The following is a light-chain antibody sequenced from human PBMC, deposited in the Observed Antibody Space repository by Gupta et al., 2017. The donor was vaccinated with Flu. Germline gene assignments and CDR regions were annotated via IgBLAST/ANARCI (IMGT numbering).Light chain of an antibody. Sequence: PSSVSVSVGDRVTITWRASQGISSWFAWYQQKPGKAPKFLIFAASSVQTGIPSRFSGSGSGTDFTLTISSLKPEDFATYYCQQYNSCPSTLGHGTKLDVK. CDR1: QGISSW. CDR2: AAS. CDR3: QQYNSCPST. J-gene: IGKJ3*01. V-gene: IGKV1D-12*01.